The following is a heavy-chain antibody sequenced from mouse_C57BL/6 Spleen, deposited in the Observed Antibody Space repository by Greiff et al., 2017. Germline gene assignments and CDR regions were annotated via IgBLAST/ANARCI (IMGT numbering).Heavy chain of an antibody. Sequence: EVQLQQSGPELVKPGASVKISCKASGYTFTDYYMNWVKQSPGKSLEWIGDINPNNGGTSYNQKFKGKATLTVDKSSSTAYMVLRSLTSEDAAVYYCASDDGYYGFAYWGQGTLVTVSA. J-gene: IGHJ3*01. D-gene: IGHD2-3*01. CDR1: GYTFTDYY. CDR3: ASDDGYYGFAY. V-gene: IGHV1-26*01. CDR2: INPNNGGT.